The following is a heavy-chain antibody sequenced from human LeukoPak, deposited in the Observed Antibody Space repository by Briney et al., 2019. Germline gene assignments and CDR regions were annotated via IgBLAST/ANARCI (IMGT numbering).Heavy chain of an antibody. CDR3: ARDLGYCSSTNCYGDKWFDP. CDR1: GFTFSSYG. CDR2: IWYDGSNK. Sequence: GRSLRLSCAASGFTFSSYGMHWVRQAPGKGLEWVAVIWYDGSNKYYADSVKGRFTISRDNSKNTLYLQMNSLRAEDTAVYYCARDLGYCSSTNCYGDKWFDPWGQGTLSPSPQ. V-gene: IGHV3-33*01. J-gene: IGHJ5*02. D-gene: IGHD2-2*01.